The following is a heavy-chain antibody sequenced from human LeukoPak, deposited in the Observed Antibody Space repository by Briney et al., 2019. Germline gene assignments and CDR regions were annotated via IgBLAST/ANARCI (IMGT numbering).Heavy chain of an antibody. D-gene: IGHD6-6*01. Sequence: VASVKVSCKASGYTFTGYYMHWVRQAPGQGLEWMGWINPNSGGTNYAQKFQGKVTMTRDTSISTAYMELSRLRSDDTAVYYCARDLGGAARSPNYYYYYYMDVWGKGTTVTVSS. CDR1: GYTFTGYY. CDR3: ARDLGGAARSPNYYYYYYMDV. CDR2: INPNSGGT. V-gene: IGHV1-2*02. J-gene: IGHJ6*03.